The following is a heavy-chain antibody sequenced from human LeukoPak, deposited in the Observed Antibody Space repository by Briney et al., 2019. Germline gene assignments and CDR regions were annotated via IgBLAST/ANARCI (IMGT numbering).Heavy chain of an antibody. V-gene: IGHV3-15*01. Sequence: DGGTTDYAAPVTGRFTISTDDSKNTLYLQMNSLKTEDTAVYYCTARGGIYSGYDPYFDYWGQGTLVTVSS. J-gene: IGHJ4*02. CDR3: TARGGIYSGYDPYFDY. D-gene: IGHD5-12*01. CDR2: DGGTT.